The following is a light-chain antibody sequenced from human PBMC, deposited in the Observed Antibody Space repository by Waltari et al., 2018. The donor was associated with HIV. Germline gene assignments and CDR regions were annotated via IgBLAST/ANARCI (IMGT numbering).Light chain of an antibody. CDR2: EVI. V-gene: IGLV2-8*01. Sequence: QSALTQPPSASGSPGPSVTISCTGTSSDVGGYNYVSWYQQHPGKAPNYIIYEVIKRPSGVPDRFSGSKSGNTASLTVSGLQAEDEADYYCSSYAGSNWVFGGGTKLTVL. CDR3: SSYAGSNWV. CDR1: SSDVGGYNY. J-gene: IGLJ3*02.